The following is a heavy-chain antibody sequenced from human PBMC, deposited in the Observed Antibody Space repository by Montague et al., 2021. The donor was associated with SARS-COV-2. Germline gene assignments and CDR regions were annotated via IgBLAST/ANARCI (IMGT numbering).Heavy chain of an antibody. Sequence: SETLSLTCTVSGGFISSRSYYWGWIRQPPGKGLEWIGSIYYSGSTYYXXXLESRVTISVDTSKNQFSLKLSSVTAADTAVYYCARVGRQQLVRLSGMDVWGQGTTVTVSS. CDR2: IYYSGST. V-gene: IGHV4-39*07. CDR3: ARVGRQQLVRLSGMDV. D-gene: IGHD6-13*01. CDR1: GGFISSRSYY. J-gene: IGHJ6*02.